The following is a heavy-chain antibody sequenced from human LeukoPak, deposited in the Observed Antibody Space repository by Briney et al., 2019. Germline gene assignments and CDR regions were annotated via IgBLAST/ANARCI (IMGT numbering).Heavy chain of an antibody. V-gene: IGHV4-59*01. CDR3: ARGTAQTVNTYAFDM. D-gene: IGHD4-17*01. J-gene: IGHJ3*02. Sequence: ASETLSLTCTVSGGSISSYYWSWIRQPPGKGLDWIGYVHYSGSTNYNPSLKSRVIISVDTSKNQFFLNLISVTAADTAAYYCARGTAQTVNTYAFDMWGQGTMVTVSS. CDR1: GGSISSYY. CDR2: VHYSGST.